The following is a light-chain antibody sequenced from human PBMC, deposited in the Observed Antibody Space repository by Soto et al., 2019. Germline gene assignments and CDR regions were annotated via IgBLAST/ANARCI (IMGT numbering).Light chain of an antibody. CDR3: QKSYSSPPT. CDR2: AAS. CDR1: QSISNH. J-gene: IGKJ1*01. V-gene: IGKV1-39*01. Sequence: DIQMTQSPSSLSASVEDRVIITCRASQSISNHLNWYQQKPGKAPKLLIFAASSLQSGVPSRFSGRRFGPDLPLNISSLQPEGFANYYCQKSYSSPPTFGQGTKVEIK.